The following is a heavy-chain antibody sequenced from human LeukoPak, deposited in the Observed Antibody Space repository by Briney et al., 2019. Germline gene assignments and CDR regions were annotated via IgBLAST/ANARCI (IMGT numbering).Heavy chain of an antibody. Sequence: ASVKVSCKASGFTFTNYNMHWVRQAPGQGLEWMGIINPSGGSTSYAQKFQGRVTMTRDTSTSTVYMELSSLRSEDTAVYYCAIGFYGDYDPVGVAWFDPWGQGTLVTVSS. J-gene: IGHJ5*02. D-gene: IGHD4-17*01. V-gene: IGHV1-46*01. CDR3: AIGFYGDYDPVGVAWFDP. CDR2: INPSGGST. CDR1: GFTFTNYN.